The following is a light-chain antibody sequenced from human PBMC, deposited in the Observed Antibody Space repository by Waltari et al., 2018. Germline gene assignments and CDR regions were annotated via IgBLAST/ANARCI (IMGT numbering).Light chain of an antibody. CDR2: AAS. CDR1: QDVSKS. CDR3: QQYVTFPAT. V-gene: IGKV1-9*01. J-gene: IGKJ1*01. Sequence: CRASQDVSKSLAWYQQKPGQAPRLLIYAASTRPGGVPARFSGSGSGTDFALTISSLQPEDSAIYYCQQYVTFPATFGQGTRVEIK.